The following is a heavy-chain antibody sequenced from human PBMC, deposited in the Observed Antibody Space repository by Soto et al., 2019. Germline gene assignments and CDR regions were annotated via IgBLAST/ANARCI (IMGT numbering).Heavy chain of an antibody. Sequence: QVQLQESGPRVLRPSETLSLRCTVSGGSITAYFWNWIRQPAGKGLEWIGRVSIPGSRRSRATMSVDTSENKISLSLTSVPAADSAIYYCVRRPRSGNAQQNHWYFDLWGRGTLGTVSS. CDR3: VRRPRSGNAQQNHWYFDL. V-gene: IGHV4-4*07. J-gene: IGHJ2*01. D-gene: IGHD2-15*01. CDR1: GGSITAYF. CDR2: VSIPGS.